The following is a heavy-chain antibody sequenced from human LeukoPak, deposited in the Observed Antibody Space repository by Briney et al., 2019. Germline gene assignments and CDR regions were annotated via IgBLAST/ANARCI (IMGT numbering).Heavy chain of an antibody. D-gene: IGHD3-10*01. Sequence: ASVNVSCKASGYTFTGYYMHWVRQGPGQGLEWMGWINPNSGGTNYAQKFQGRVTITRDTSISTAYMELSRLRSDDTAVFYCARDVLLWFGEFDYWGQGTLVTVSS. CDR2: INPNSGGT. CDR3: ARDVLLWFGEFDY. V-gene: IGHV1-2*02. CDR1: GYTFTGYY. J-gene: IGHJ4*02.